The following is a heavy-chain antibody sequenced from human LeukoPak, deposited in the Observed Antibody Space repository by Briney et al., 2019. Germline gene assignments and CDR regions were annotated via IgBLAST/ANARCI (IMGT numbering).Heavy chain of an antibody. CDR3: ARDYRYYYDSSGYLGGTFFDY. CDR2: INTNTGNP. V-gene: IGHV7-4-1*02. J-gene: IGHJ4*02. Sequence: ASVKVSCKASGYTFTSYAMNWVRQAPGQGLEWMGWINTNTGNPTYAQGFTGRFVFSLDTSVSTAYLQISSLKAEDTAVYYCARDYRYYYDSSGYLGGTFFDYWGQGTLVTVSS. D-gene: IGHD3-22*01. CDR1: GYTFTSYA.